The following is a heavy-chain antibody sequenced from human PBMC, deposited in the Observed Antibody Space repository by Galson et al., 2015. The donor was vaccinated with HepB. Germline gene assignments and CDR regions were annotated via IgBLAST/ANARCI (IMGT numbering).Heavy chain of an antibody. J-gene: IGHJ3*02. CDR2: IKSKTDGGTT. V-gene: IGHV3-15*01. D-gene: IGHD5-18*01. CDR1: GFTFSNAW. CDR3: TAGWIQLWLDAFDI. Sequence: SLRLSCAASGFTFSNAWMSWVRQAPGKGLEWVGRIKSKTDGGTTDYAAPVKGRFTISRDDSKNTLYLQMNSLKTEDTAVYYCTAGWIQLWLDAFDIWGQGTMVTVSS.